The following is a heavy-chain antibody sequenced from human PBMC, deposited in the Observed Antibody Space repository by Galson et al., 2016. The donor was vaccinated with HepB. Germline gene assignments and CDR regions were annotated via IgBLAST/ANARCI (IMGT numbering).Heavy chain of an antibody. CDR3: ARAGSSWYFDY. Sequence: SLRLSCAASGFTFGNYVMSWVRQAPGKGLEWVSGISGSGASTTYADSVKGRFTISRDNSKNALHLQMNSLRDEDTAVYYCARAGSSWYFDYWGQGTLVTVSS. J-gene: IGHJ4*02. D-gene: IGHD6-13*01. V-gene: IGHV3-23*01. CDR1: GFTFGNYV. CDR2: ISGSGAST.